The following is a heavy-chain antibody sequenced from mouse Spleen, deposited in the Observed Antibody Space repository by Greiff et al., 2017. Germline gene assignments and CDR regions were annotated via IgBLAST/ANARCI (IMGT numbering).Heavy chain of an antibody. Sequence: VLLQQPGAELVKPGASVKMSCKASGYTFTSYWITWVKQRPGQGLEWIGDIYPGSGSTNYNEKFTSKATLTVDTSSSTAYMQLSSLTSEDSAVYYCARCLPDYYAMDYWGQGTSVTVSS. CDR3: ARCLPDYYAMDY. J-gene: IGHJ4*01. V-gene: IGHV1-55*01. CDR2: IYPGSGST. CDR1: GYTFTSYW. D-gene: IGHD6-1*01.